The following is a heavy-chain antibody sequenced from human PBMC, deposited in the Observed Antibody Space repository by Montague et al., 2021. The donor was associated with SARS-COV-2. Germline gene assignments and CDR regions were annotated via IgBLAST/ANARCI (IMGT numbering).Heavy chain of an antibody. D-gene: IGHD3-22*01. CDR1: GGSISGYS. CDR3: ARVPDYYGCGGYYFDAFDI. J-gene: IGHJ3*02. CDR2: INHSGRI. Sequence: SETLSLTCAVSGGSISGYSWSWIRQPPGKGLEWIGEINHSGRINSSPSLQSRVSISVDTSKNQFSLKLNSVTAADTAVYYCARVPDYYGCGGYYFDAFDIWGQGTMVTVSS. V-gene: IGHV4-59*12.